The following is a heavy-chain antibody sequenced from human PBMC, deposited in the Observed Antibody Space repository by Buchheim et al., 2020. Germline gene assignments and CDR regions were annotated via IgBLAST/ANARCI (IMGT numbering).Heavy chain of an antibody. V-gene: IGHV3-11*05. J-gene: IGHJ4*02. CDR1: GFTFSDYY. Sequence: QVQLVESGGGLVKPGGSLRLSCAASGFTFSDYYMSWIRQAPGKGLEWVSYISSSSSYTNYAYSVKGRFTISRDNAKNSLYLQMNSLRAEDTAVYYCAREGCSSTSCYTPYDFWSGRKPVDYWGQGTL. CDR2: ISSSSSYT. D-gene: IGHD2-2*02. CDR3: AREGCSSTSCYTPYDFWSGRKPVDY.